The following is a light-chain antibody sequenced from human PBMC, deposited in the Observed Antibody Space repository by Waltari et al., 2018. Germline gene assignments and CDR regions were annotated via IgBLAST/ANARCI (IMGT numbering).Light chain of an antibody. V-gene: IGKV1-12*01. Sequence: DIQMTQTPSSVSESVGARVTITCRASQGISSWLAWYQQKPGKAPNLLIYAASNLQSVVPSRFSGSGSGTYFTLTISSLQPEDFATYYCQQANSFPVTFGQGTRLEIK. J-gene: IGKJ5*01. CDR3: QQANSFPVT. CDR2: AAS. CDR1: QGISSW.